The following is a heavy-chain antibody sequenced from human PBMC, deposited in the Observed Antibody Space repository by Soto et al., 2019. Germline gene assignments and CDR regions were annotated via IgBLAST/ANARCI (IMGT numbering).Heavy chain of an antibody. D-gene: IGHD2-2*01. CDR1: GFTFSTYG. V-gene: IGHV3-30*02. Sequence: GGSRRPPGAVSGFTFSTYGLHWVRQPPGKGWEGVAFVSFDGSVQYYAESVKGRFTISRDNPRNTLFLQLTSLRTEDTAVYFFGKDRIPAVQRGSRFDSWGRGTLITVS. J-gene: IGHJ5*01. CDR2: VSFDGSVQ. CDR3: GKDRIPAVQRGSRFDS.